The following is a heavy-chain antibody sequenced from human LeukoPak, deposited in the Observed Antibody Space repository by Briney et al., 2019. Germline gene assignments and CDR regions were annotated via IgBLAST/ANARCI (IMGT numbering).Heavy chain of an antibody. D-gene: IGHD3-10*01. CDR1: GFTFSSYA. J-gene: IGHJ4*02. CDR2: ISGSGGST. V-gene: IGHV3-23*01. CDR3: AKALTMVRGVIPPYDY. Sequence: GGSLRLSCAASGFTFSSYAMSWVRQAPGKGLEWVSAISGSGGSTYYADSVKGRFIISRDNSKNTLYPQMNSLRAEDTAVYYCAKALTMVRGVIPPYDYWGQGTLVTVSS.